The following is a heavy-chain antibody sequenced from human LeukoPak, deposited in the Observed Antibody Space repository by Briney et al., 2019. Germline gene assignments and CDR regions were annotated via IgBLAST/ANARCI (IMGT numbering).Heavy chain of an antibody. CDR2: ISTTGSP. Sequence: SETLSLTCNTSGASLKTFYWTWIRQPAGKGLEWIGRISTTGSPNYNAYLKSRLSISMDTSRSQFSLKLSSVTAADTAVYYCAREAGISRPLDYWGQGTLVTVSS. J-gene: IGHJ4*02. V-gene: IGHV4-4*07. CDR1: GASLKTFY. CDR3: AREAGISRPLDY.